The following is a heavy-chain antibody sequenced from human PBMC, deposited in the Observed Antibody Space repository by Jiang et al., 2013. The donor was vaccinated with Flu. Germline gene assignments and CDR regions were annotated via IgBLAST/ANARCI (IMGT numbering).Heavy chain of an antibody. J-gene: IGHJ4*02. Sequence: DGSNKYYADSVKGRFTISRDNSKNTLYLQMNSLRAEDTAVYYCASLGPYRQWLGPENWGQGTLVTVSS. CDR2: DGSNK. V-gene: IGHV3-30-3*01. CDR3: ASLGPYRQWLGPEN. D-gene: IGHD6-19*01.